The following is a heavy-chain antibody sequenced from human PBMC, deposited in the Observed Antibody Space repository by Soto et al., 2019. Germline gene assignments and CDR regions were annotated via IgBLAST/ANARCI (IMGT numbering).Heavy chain of an antibody. CDR1: GYTFSNYG. CDR3: ARDILFASGTYDC. CDR2: ISDYNGDT. V-gene: IGHV1-18*01. J-gene: IGHJ4*02. D-gene: IGHD3-10*01. Sequence: QVQLVQSGAEVKKPGASVKVSCKASGYTFSNYGFNWVRQAPGQGLEWMGWISDYNGDTNYSQKFQGRVTMTTDTSTTTGYMELRSLTSDDTAVYYCARDILFASGTYDCWGQGTLVTVSS.